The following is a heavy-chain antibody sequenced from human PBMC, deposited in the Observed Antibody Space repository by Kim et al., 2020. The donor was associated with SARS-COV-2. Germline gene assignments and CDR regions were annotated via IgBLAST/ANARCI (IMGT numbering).Heavy chain of an antibody. V-gene: IGHV3-30*15. Sequence: AAAVKGRFTISRDNPTNPLSLQMSSLGVEDTAMYYCARAIASSGFAGCFDPWGQGTLVTVSS. CDR3: ARAIASSGFAGCFDP. D-gene: IGHD5-12*01. J-gene: IGHJ5*02.